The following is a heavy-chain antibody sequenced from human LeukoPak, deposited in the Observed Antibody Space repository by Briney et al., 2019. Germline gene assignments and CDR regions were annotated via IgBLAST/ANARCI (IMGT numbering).Heavy chain of an antibody. Sequence: ASVKVSCKASGYTFTGYYMHWVRQAPGQGLEWMGWINPNSGGTNYAQKFQGRVTMTRDTSISTAYMELSRLRSDDTAVYYCARAIYYYDSSGYYSILDYWGQGTLVTVSS. D-gene: IGHD3-22*01. CDR2: INPNSGGT. CDR3: ARAIYYYDSSGYYSILDY. CDR1: GYTFTGYY. J-gene: IGHJ4*02. V-gene: IGHV1-2*02.